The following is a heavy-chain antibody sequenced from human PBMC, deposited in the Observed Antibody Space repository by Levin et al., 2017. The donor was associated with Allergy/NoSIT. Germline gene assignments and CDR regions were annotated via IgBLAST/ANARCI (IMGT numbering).Heavy chain of an antibody. J-gene: IGHJ4*02. CDR1: GFTLSRFS. D-gene: IGHD1-26*01. V-gene: IGHV3-48*02. CDR3: ARAPWGLPPEDYFDY. CDR2: ISSSGSTT. Sequence: GGSLRLSCAASGFTLSRFSLNWVRQAPGKGLEWLSYISSSGSTTYYADSVKGRFTISRDNAKNSLHLQMSRLSDEDTAVYYCARAPWGLPPEDYFDYWGQGTQVTVSS.